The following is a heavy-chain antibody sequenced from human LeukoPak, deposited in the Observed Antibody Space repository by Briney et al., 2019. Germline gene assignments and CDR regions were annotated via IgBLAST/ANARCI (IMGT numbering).Heavy chain of an antibody. J-gene: IGHJ4*02. CDR1: GDSISSGDYY. V-gene: IGHV4-61*02. CDR2: ISSSGST. CDR3: ARFSGYDYVWGSYREH. D-gene: IGHD3-16*02. Sequence: PSETLSLTCTVSGDSISSGDYYWSWIRQPAGKGLEWIGRISSSGSTNYNPSLKSRVTISVDTSKNQFSLKLSSVTAADTAVYYCARFSGYDYVWGSYREHWGQGTLVTVSS.